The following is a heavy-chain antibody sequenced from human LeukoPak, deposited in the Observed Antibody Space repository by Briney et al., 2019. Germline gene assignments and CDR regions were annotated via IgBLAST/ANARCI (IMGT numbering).Heavy chain of an antibody. CDR1: GGSISSYY. CDR3: ARDHLIVVPPFRYYYYMDV. J-gene: IGHJ6*03. Sequence: SETLSLTCTVSGGSISSYYWSWIRQPAGKGLEWIGRIYTSGSTNYNPSLKSRVTMSVDTSKNQFSLKLSSVTAADTAVYYCARDHLIVVPPFRYYYYMDVWGKGTTVTISS. V-gene: IGHV4-4*07. CDR2: IYTSGST. D-gene: IGHD3-22*01.